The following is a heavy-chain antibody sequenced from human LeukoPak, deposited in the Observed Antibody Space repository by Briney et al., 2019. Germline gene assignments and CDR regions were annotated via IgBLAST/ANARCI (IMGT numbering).Heavy chain of an antibody. V-gene: IGHV5-51*01. Sequence: VESLKISCKGPGYSFTSYWIGWVRQMPGKGLEWMGIIYPGDSDTRYSPSFQGQVTISADKSTSTAYLQWSSLKASDTAMYYCARRSSGWYQDYWGQGTLVTVSS. CDR1: GYSFTSYW. CDR2: IYPGDSDT. D-gene: IGHD6-19*01. J-gene: IGHJ4*02. CDR3: ARRSSGWYQDY.